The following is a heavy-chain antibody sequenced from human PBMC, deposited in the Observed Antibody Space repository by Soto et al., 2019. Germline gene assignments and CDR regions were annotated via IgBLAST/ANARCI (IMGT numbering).Heavy chain of an antibody. Sequence: QVQLVQSGAEVKKPGASVKVSCKASGYTFTSYGISWVRHAPGQGLEWMGWIRAYNGNTNYAQKLQGRVTMSTDTSTRTAYMQLRRLRSDDTAVYYCARDLPTMDVWGQGTTVTVSS. CDR1: GYTFTSYG. J-gene: IGHJ6*02. CDR3: ARDLPTMDV. V-gene: IGHV1-18*01. CDR2: IRAYNGNT.